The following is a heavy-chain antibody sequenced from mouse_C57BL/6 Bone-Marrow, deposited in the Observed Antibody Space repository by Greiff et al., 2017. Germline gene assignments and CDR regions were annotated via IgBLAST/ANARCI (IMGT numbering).Heavy chain of an antibody. CDR3: ARYREGHIDY. CDR2: INPRSGYT. CDR1: GYTFTSYW. Sequence: VKLVESGAELAKPGASVKLSFKASGYTFTSYWMHWVKQRPGQGLEWIGYINPRSGYTKYNQKFKDKATLTADKSASTAYMQLSSLTYEDSAVYYCARYREGHIDYWGQGTTLTVSS. D-gene: IGHD3-3*01. J-gene: IGHJ2*01. V-gene: IGHV1-7*01.